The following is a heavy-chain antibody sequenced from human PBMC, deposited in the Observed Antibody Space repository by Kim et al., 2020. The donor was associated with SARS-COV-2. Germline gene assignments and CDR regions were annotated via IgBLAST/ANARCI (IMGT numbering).Heavy chain of an antibody. J-gene: IGHJ4*02. V-gene: IGHV4-39*01. Sequence: SETLSLTCTVSGGSISSSSYYWGWIRQPPGKGLEWIGSIYYSGSTYYNPSLKSRVTISVDTSKNQFSLKLSSVTAADTAVYYCARLRSVDYYDSSPFDYWGQGTLVTVSS. CDR2: IYYSGST. CDR3: ARLRSVDYYDSSPFDY. CDR1: GGSISSSSYY. D-gene: IGHD3-22*01.